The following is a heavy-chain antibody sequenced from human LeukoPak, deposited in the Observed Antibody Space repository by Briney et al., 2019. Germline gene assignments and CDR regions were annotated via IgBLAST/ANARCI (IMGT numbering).Heavy chain of an antibody. J-gene: IGHJ4*02. CDR2: ISTSGGTI. D-gene: IGHD2-21*01. CDR3: ARHIPFDC. CDR1: GFTFSSSS. Sequence: PGGSLRLSCAASGFTFSSSSMNWVRQAPEKGLEWVSYISTSGGTIYYADSVKGRFTISRDNAKNSLYLQTDSLRAEDTAVYYCARHIPFDCWGQGTLVTVSS. V-gene: IGHV3-48*01.